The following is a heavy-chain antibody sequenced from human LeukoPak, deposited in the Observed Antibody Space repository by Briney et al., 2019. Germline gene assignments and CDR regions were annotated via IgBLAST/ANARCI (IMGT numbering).Heavy chain of an antibody. D-gene: IGHD1-26*01. CDR3: AKDVGKWESLHFFDY. J-gene: IGHJ4*02. CDR2: ISGSGSST. Sequence: GGSLRLSCLTSGFTLSTNAMSWVREAPGKGLEWISGISGSGSSTYYADSVKGRFTISRDDSRNTLYLQMNSLRGDDTAVYYCAKDVGKWESLHFFDYWGQGTLVTVSS. CDR1: GFTLSTNA. V-gene: IGHV3-23*01.